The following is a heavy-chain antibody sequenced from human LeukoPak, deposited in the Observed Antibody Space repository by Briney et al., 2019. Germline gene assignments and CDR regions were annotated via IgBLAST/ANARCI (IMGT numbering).Heavy chain of an antibody. CDR1: GYTFTSYG. CDR2: ISAYNGNT. J-gene: IGHJ5*02. CDR3: ARGFDCSSTSCSFGWFDP. D-gene: IGHD2-2*01. Sequence: ASVKVSCKASGYTFTSYGISWVRQAPGQGLEWMRWISAYNGNTNYAQKLQGRVTMTTDTSTSTAYMELRSLRSDDTAVYYCARGFDCSSTSCSFGWFDPWGQGTLVTVCS. V-gene: IGHV1-18*01.